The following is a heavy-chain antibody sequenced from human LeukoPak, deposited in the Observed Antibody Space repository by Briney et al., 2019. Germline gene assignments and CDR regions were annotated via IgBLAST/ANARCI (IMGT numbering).Heavy chain of an antibody. V-gene: IGHV5-51*01. J-gene: IGHJ4*02. CDR1: NNLHNLW. CDR3: ARPTSRGYSSSFEY. Sequence: GGSPKTLLKSSRNNLHNLWHARVPPISRKGPGWMRIHYPHESNHILSTSFPGQVTISADKSISTAYLQWSSLKASDTAMYYCARPTSRGYSSSFEYWGQGTLVTVSS. CDR2: HYPHESNH. D-gene: IGHD2-2*03.